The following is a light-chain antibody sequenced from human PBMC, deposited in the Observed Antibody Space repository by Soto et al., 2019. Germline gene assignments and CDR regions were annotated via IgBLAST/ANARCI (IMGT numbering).Light chain of an antibody. CDR2: NAS. V-gene: IGKV3-11*01. Sequence: EIMLTQSPDTLSLSPGNRATLSCRASQSVSTYLAWYQQKPGQPPRLLIYNASNRATGIPARFSGSGSGTDFTLTISSLEPEDFAVYYFQQRSNWPPTFGQGTKVEIK. J-gene: IGKJ1*01. CDR1: QSVSTY. CDR3: QQRSNWPPT.